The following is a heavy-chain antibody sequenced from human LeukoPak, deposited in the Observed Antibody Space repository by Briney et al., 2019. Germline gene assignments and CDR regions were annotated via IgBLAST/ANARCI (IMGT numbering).Heavy chain of an antibody. CDR2: ISTDGGST. D-gene: IGHD3-22*01. J-gene: IGHJ4*02. Sequence: PGGPLRLSCAASGFSFSSYAMHWVRQAPGKGLEYVSAISTDGGSTYYANSVKGRFTVSRDNSKNTLYLQMGSLRAEDMAVYYCATYYDSSYAYWGQGTLVTVSS. CDR3: ATYYDSSYAY. CDR1: GFSFSSYA. V-gene: IGHV3-64*01.